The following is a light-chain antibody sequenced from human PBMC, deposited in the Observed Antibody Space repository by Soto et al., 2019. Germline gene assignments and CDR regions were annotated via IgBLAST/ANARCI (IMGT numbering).Light chain of an antibody. J-gene: IGLJ1*01. CDR1: SSDVGGYHY. Sequence: QSALTQPASVSGSPGQSITISCTGTSSDVGGYHYVSWYQLLPGKAPKLILFDVSIRPSGVSYRFSGSKSGNTASLTISVLQEEEDDYYCCTSYYIRTAYVFGTGTKVTVL. CDR3: TSYYIRTAYV. CDR2: DVS. V-gene: IGLV2-14*03.